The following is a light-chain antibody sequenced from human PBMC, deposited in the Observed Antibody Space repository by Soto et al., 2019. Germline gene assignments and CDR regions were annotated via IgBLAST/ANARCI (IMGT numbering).Light chain of an antibody. J-gene: IGKJ5*01. CDR2: GAS. CDR3: QQYGSSPPIT. V-gene: IGKV3-20*01. Sequence: EIVLTQSPGTLSLSPGERATLSCRASQSVSSSYLAWYQQKPGQAPRLLIYGASSRATGMPDRFSGSGSGTDFTLTISRLEPEDFAVYYCQQYGSSPPITFGQGTRLAIK. CDR1: QSVSSSY.